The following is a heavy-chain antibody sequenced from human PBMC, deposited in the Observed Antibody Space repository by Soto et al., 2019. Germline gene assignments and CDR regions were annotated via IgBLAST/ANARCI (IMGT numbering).Heavy chain of an antibody. D-gene: IGHD1-26*01. Sequence: GGSLRLSCAASGFIFSAFGIHWVRQAPGKGLEWVAFLSHDGSNKYYADSVRGRSTISRDNSKNTVYLQMNSLRPDDTAVYYCARDRDGGTYTYFDNWGQGTRVTVSS. CDR2: LSHDGSNK. V-gene: IGHV3-30*03. CDR3: ARDRDGGTYTYFDN. J-gene: IGHJ4*02. CDR1: GFIFSAFG.